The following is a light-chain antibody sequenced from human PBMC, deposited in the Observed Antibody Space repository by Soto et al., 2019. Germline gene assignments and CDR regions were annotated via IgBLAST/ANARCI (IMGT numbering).Light chain of an antibody. V-gene: IGLV2-14*01. J-gene: IGLJ1*01. CDR3: RSYTSSSTLV. CDR2: EVT. CDR1: SSDVGGYNY. Sequence: QSALTQPASVSGSPRQSITISCTGTSSDVGGYNYVSWYQQHPGKAPKLLIYEVTNRPSGVSNRFSGSKSGNTASLTISGLQAEDEADYYCRSYTSSSTLVFGTGTKVTVL.